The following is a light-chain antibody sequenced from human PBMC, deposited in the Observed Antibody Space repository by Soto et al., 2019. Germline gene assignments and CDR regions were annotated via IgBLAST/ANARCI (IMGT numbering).Light chain of an antibody. Sequence: EIQITQSPSTLSASVGDRVTITCRASQSISSWLAWYQQKPGKAPKLLIYKASSLESGVPSRFSGSGSGTEFTLTISSLQPDDFATYYCQQYWAFGQGTKVDIK. CDR1: QSISSW. V-gene: IGKV1-5*03. CDR3: QQYWA. J-gene: IGKJ1*01. CDR2: KAS.